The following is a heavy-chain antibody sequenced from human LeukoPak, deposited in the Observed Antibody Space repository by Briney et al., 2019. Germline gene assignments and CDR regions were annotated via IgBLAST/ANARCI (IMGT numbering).Heavy chain of an antibody. V-gene: IGHV1-8*02. D-gene: IGHD3-10*01. CDR2: MNPNSGNT. Sequence: ASVKVSCKASGGTFSSYAISWVRQATGQGLEWMGWMNPNSGNTGYAQKFQGRVTMTRNTSISTAYMELSSLRSEDTAVYYCAMLHFDGSGSFVGFDYWGQGTLVTVSS. CDR1: GGTFSSYA. CDR3: AMLHFDGSGSFVGFDY. J-gene: IGHJ4*02.